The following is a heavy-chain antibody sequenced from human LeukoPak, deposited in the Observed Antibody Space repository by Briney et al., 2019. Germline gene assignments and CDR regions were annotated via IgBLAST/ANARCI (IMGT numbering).Heavy chain of an antibody. CDR2: MNPNSGNT. V-gene: IGHV1-8*01. D-gene: IGHD3-10*01. J-gene: IGHJ4*02. Sequence: GSVKVSCKASGYTFTSYDINWVRQATGQGLEWMGWMNPNSGNTGYAQKFQGRVTVTRNTSISTAYMELSSLRSEDTAVYYCARVPRFRELLPDYWGQGTLVTVSS. CDR3: ARVPRFRELLPDY. CDR1: GYTFTSYD.